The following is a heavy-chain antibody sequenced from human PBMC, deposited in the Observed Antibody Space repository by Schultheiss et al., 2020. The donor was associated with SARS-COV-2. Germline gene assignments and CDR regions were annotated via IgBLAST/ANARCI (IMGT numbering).Heavy chain of an antibody. D-gene: IGHD2-2*01. CDR3: ARYCSSTSCYYAFDI. Sequence: ASVKVSCKASGYTFTGYYMHWVRQAPGQGLEWMGWINPNSGGTNYAQKLQGRVTMTTDTSTSTAYMELSRLRSDDTAVYYCARYCSSTSCYYAFDIWGQGTMVTVSS. V-gene: IGHV1-2*02. CDR2: INPNSGGT. CDR1: GYTFTGYY. J-gene: IGHJ3*02.